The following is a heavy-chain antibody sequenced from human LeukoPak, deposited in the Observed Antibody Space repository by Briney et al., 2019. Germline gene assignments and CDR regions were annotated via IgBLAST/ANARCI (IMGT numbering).Heavy chain of an antibody. CDR1: GGSNSSYY. V-gene: IGHV4-59*08. CDR2: IYYSGST. J-gene: IGHJ5*02. D-gene: IGHD3-9*01. CDR3: ARVSYDILTGYPPWFDP. Sequence: SETLSLTCTVSGGSNSSYYWSWIRQPPGKGLEWIGYIYYSGSTNYNPSLKSRVTISVDTSKNQFSLKLSSVTAADTAVYYCARVSYDILTGYPPWFDPWGQGTLVTVSS.